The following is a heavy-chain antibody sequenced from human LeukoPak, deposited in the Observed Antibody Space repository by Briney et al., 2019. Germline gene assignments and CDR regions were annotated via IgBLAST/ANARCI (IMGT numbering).Heavy chain of an antibody. D-gene: IGHD3-9*01. CDR3: AREGQRRLRYFDWPKNAVAY. CDR2: IYYSGST. CDR1: GGSISSSSYY. Sequence: PSETLSLTCTVSGGSISSSSYYWGWIRQPPGKGLEWIGSIYYSGSTYYNPSLKSRVTISVDTSKNQFSLKLSSVTAADTAVYYCAREGQRRLRYFDWPKNAVAYWGQGTLVTVSS. J-gene: IGHJ4*02. V-gene: IGHV4-39*07.